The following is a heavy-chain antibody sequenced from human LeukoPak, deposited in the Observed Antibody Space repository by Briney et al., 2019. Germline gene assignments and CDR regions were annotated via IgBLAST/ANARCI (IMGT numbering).Heavy chain of an antibody. CDR1: GGSISSGGYY. CDR2: IYYSGST. CDR3: ASGEADSSGYPHKSLDY. Sequence: SETLSLTCTVSGGSISSGGYYWSWIRQHPGKGLEWIGYIYYSGSTNYNPSLKSRVTISVDTSKNQFSLKLSSVTAADTAVYYCASGEADSSGYPHKSLDYWGQGTLVTVSS. D-gene: IGHD3-22*01. V-gene: IGHV4-31*03. J-gene: IGHJ4*02.